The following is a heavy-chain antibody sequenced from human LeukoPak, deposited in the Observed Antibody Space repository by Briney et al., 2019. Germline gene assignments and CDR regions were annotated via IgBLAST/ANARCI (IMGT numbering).Heavy chain of an antibody. CDR2: IYISGSP. Sequence: PSETLSLTCTVSGGSISSGSYYWTWIRQPAGKGLESIGRIYISGSPSYNPSLKSRVTISVDTSKNQFSLKLSSVTAAESAVYYCARSPRLRRYGYGPWELPVSYFDNWGRGTLVTISS. D-gene: IGHD1-26*01. CDR3: ARSPRLRRYGYGPWELPVSYFDN. J-gene: IGHJ4*02. CDR1: GGSISSGSYY. V-gene: IGHV4-61*02.